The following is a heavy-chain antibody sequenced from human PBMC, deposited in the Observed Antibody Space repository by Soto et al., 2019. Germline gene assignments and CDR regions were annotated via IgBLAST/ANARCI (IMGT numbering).Heavy chain of an antibody. V-gene: IGHV1-69*01. Sequence: QVQLVQSGAEVKKPGSSVKVSCKATGGTFSSYAISWVRQAPGQGLEWMGGIIPIFGTANYAQKFQGRVTITADEATCRACRVLSSLRSKDTAVYYCARVVSGSSSSPHHRRGQGALGNVSS. D-gene: IGHD6-6*01. J-gene: IGHJ4*02. CDR1: GGTFSSYA. CDR3: ARVVSGSSSSPHHR. CDR2: IIPIFGTA.